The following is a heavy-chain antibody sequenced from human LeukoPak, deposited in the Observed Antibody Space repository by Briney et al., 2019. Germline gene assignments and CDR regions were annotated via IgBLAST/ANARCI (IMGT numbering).Heavy chain of an antibody. D-gene: IGHD3-3*01. CDR2: ISGSGGST. CDR3: AKGSIADYDFWSGYYTHYFDY. J-gene: IGHJ4*02. CDR1: GFTFSSYA. V-gene: IGHV3-23*01. Sequence: GGSLRLSCAASGFTFSSYAMSWVRQAPGKGLEWVSAISGSGGSTYYADSGKGRFTMSRDNSKNTLYLQMNSLRAEDTAVYYCAKGSIADYDFWSGYYTHYFDYWGQGTLVTVSS.